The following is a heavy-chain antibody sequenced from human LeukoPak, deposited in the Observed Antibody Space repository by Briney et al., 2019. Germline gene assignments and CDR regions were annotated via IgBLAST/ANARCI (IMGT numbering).Heavy chain of an antibody. CDR3: ARDGSYYDFWSGYYNGPDY. Sequence: GSLRLSCAASGFTFDDYGMTWVRQAPGKGLEWVSGINWNGGSTGYADSVKGRFTISRDNAKNSLYLQMNSLRAEDTALYYCARDGSYYDFWSGYYNGPDYWGQGTLVTVSS. D-gene: IGHD3-3*01. V-gene: IGHV3-20*04. J-gene: IGHJ4*02. CDR2: INWNGGST. CDR1: GFTFDDYG.